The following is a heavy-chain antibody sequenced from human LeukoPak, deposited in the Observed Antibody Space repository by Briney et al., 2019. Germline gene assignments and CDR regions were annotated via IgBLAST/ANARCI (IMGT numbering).Heavy chain of an antibody. D-gene: IGHD2-21*01. CDR1: GGSISSYY. Sequence: SETLSLTCTVSGGSISSYYWSWIRQPPGKGLEWIGYIYYSGSTNYNPFLKSRVTISVDTSKNQFSLKLSSVTAADTAVYYCARIVDGCCGGAHFDYWGQGNLVTVSS. CDR2: IYYSGST. V-gene: IGHV4-59*01. CDR3: ARIVDGCCGGAHFDY. J-gene: IGHJ4*02.